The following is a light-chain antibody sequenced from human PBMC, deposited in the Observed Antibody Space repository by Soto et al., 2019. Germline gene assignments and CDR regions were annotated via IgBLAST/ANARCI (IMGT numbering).Light chain of an antibody. CDR1: QSISSSF. CDR3: QQYDNSPIT. Sequence: EVVLTQSPGILSLSPGEGASLSCGASQSISSSFPAWYQQKPGQAPRLLIYGASSRATGIPDRFSGTGSETDFTLTISRLEPEDFAVYYCQQYDNSPITFGQGTRLEIK. J-gene: IGKJ5*01. CDR2: GAS. V-gene: IGKV3-20*01.